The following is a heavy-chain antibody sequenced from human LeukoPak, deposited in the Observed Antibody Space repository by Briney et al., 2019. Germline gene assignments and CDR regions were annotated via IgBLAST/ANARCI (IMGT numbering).Heavy chain of an antibody. CDR1: GFTFSSYG. D-gene: IGHD4-17*01. V-gene: IGHV3-30*02. CDR3: AKAPSTTHYYYYMDV. Sequence: GGSLRLSCAASGFTFSSYGMHWVRQAPGKGLEWVAFIRYDGSNKYYADSAKGRFTISRDNSKNTLYLQMNSLRAEDTAVYYCAKAPSTTHYYYYMDVWGKGTTVTVSS. J-gene: IGHJ6*03. CDR2: IRYDGSNK.